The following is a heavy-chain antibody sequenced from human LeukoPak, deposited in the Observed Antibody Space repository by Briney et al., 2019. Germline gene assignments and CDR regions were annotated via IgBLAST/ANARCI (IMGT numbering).Heavy chain of an antibody. CDR3: ARDDFWSGYSRAYAFDI. D-gene: IGHD3-3*01. J-gene: IGHJ3*02. V-gene: IGHV4-34*01. CDR1: GGSISGYY. Sequence: PSETLSLTCTVSGGSISGYYWSWIRQPPGKGLEWIGEINHSGSTNYNPSLKSRVTISVDTSKNQFSLKLSSVTAADTAVYYCARDDFWSGYSRAYAFDIWGQGTMVTVSS. CDR2: INHSGST.